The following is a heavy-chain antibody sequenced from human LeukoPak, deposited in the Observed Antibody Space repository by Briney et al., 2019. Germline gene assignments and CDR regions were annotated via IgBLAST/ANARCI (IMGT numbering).Heavy chain of an antibody. Sequence: ASVKVSCKASGYTFTSYDINWVRQATGQGLEWMGWMNPNSGNTGYAQKFQGRVTITRNTSISTAYMELSSLRSEDTAVYYCARGLKRWAAAGPAYYYYYMDVWGKGTTVTVSS. J-gene: IGHJ6*03. CDR1: GYTFTSYD. CDR2: MNPNSGNT. V-gene: IGHV1-8*03. CDR3: ARGLKRWAAAGPAYYYYYMDV. D-gene: IGHD6-13*01.